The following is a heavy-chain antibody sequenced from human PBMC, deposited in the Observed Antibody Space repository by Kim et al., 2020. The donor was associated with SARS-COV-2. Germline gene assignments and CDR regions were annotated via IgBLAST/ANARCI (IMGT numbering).Heavy chain of an antibody. V-gene: IGHV3-72*01. D-gene: IGHD1-26*01. CDR2: YTT. J-gene: IGHJ4*02. CDR3: ARTRGATVDY. Sequence: YTTENAASVKGRFTITRDDSKNSLCLQMTSLRAEDTAVYYCARTRGATVDYWGQGTLVTGSS.